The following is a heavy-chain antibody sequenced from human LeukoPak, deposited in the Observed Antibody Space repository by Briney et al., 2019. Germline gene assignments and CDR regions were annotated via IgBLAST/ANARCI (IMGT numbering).Heavy chain of an antibody. Sequence: PSETLSLTCTVSGGSISSGSYYWSWIRQPAGKGLEWIGRIYTSGSTNYNPSLKSRVTISVDTSKNQFSLKLSSVTAADTAVYYCARDLTWGAFDIWGQGTMVTVSS. CDR2: IYTSGST. J-gene: IGHJ3*02. CDR1: GGSISSGSYY. D-gene: IGHD7-27*01. V-gene: IGHV4-61*02. CDR3: ARDLTWGAFDI.